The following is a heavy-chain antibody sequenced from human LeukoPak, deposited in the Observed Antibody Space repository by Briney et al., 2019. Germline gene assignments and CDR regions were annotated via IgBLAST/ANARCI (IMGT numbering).Heavy chain of an antibody. CDR3: ARVLYYYDSSGYYRRNDAFDI. D-gene: IGHD3-22*01. V-gene: IGHV4-30-4*08. CDR2: IYYSGST. Sequence: PSQTLSLTCTVPGGSISSGDYYWSWIRQPPGRGLEWIGYIYYSGSTYYNPSLKSRVTISVDTSKNQFSLKLSSVTAADTAVYYCARVLYYYDSSGYYRRNDAFDIWGQGTMVTVSS. J-gene: IGHJ3*02. CDR1: GGSISSGDYY.